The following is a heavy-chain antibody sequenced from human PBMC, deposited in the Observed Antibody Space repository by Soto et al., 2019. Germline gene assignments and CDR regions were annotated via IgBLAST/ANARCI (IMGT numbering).Heavy chain of an antibody. J-gene: IGHJ4*02. Sequence: QLQLVQSGPEVKKPGTSAKVSCKTSGFTFSSSAVHWVRQARGHRLQWIGWIDVGSANANYAQMLQERVSMXGXMXPSTACMERSSLSPEDTAVYYCEADVGGYIYGLARPWGPGPLVPVSS. CDR2: IDVGSANA. CDR3: EADVGGYIYGLARP. CDR1: GFTFSSSA. V-gene: IGHV1-58*01. D-gene: IGHD4-17*01.